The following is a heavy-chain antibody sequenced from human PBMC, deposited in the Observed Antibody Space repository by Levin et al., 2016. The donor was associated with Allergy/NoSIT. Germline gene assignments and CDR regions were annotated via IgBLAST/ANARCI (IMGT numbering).Heavy chain of an antibody. Sequence: VRQAPGKGLEWVAVISYDGSNKYYADSVKGRFTISRDNSKNTLYLQMNSLRAEDTAVYYCARDTLYCSSTSCYLDYWGQGTLVTVSS. CDR2: ISYDGSNK. V-gene: IGHV3-30-3*01. J-gene: IGHJ4*02. CDR3: ARDTLYCSSTSCYLDY. D-gene: IGHD2-2*01.